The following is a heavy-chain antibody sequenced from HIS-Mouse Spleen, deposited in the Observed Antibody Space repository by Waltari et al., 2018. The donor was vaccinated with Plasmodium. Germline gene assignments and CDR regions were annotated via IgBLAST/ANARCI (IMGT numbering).Heavy chain of an antibody. CDR1: GYSFPSYW. CDR2: IYPGDADT. V-gene: IGHV5-51*01. D-gene: IGHD3-10*02. J-gene: IGHJ4*02. CDR3: ARPAVRGMMGYYCDY. Sequence: EVQLVQSGAEVKKPGESLKISCKGSGYSFPSYWIGWVRQMPGKGLEWMGIIYPGDADTRYGPSFQGQVTIAAERSISTAYLQGSSRKASDTAMYYCARPAVRGMMGYYCDYWGQGTLVTVSS.